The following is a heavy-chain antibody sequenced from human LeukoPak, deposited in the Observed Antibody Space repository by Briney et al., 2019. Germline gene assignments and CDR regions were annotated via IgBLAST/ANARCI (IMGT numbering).Heavy chain of an antibody. CDR3: AREGYHDSSGPSWFDP. J-gene: IGHJ5*02. CDR1: GFTFSSYW. CDR2: TNSDGSST. V-gene: IGHV3-74*01. Sequence: GGSLRLSCAASGFTFSSYWMHWVRQAPGKGLVWVSRTNSDGSSTSYADSVKGRFTISRDNAKNTLYLQMNSLRAEDTAVYYCAREGYHDSSGPSWFDPWGQGTLVTVSS. D-gene: IGHD3-22*01.